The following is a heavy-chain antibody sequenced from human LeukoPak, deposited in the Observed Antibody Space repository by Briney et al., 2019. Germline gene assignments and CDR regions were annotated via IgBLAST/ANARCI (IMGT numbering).Heavy chain of an antibody. V-gene: IGHV3-11*04. CDR1: GFTFSDYF. CDR2: IDKSGTNS. Sequence: PGGSLRLSCAASGFTFSDYFMNWVRQAPGKGLEWVSHIDKSGTNSYYADSVKGRFTISRDNANNSLYLQMNNLRAGDTAVYYCARTNAFDLWGLGAMVTVSS. CDR3: ARTNAFDL. J-gene: IGHJ3*01.